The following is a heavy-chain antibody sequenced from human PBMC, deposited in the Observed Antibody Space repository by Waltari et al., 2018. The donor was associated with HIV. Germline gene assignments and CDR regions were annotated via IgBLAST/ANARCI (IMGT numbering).Heavy chain of an antibody. V-gene: IGHV4-4*02. CDR3: AREVAAAGTPVYYYYGMDV. J-gene: IGHJ6*02. CDR1: GGSISSSNW. Sequence: QVQLQESGPGLVKPSGTLSLTCAVSGGSISSSNWWSWVRQPPGKGLEWIGEIYHSGSTNYNPSLKSRVTISVDKSKNQFSLKLSSVTAADTAVYYCAREVAAAGTPVYYYYGMDVWGQGTTVTVSS. CDR2: IYHSGST. D-gene: IGHD6-13*01.